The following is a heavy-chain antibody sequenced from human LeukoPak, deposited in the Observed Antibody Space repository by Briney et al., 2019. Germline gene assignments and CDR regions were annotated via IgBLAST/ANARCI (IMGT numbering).Heavy chain of an antibody. Sequence: SETLSLTCAVYRGSFSGYYWSWIRQPPGKGLDWIGEINHSGSTNYNPSLKSRVTISVDTSKNQFSLKLSSVTAADTAVYYCAIWINCSGGSCSYYFDYWGQGTLVTVSS. J-gene: IGHJ4*02. CDR1: RGSFSGYY. CDR3: AIWINCSGGSCSYYFDY. CDR2: INHSGST. V-gene: IGHV4-34*01. D-gene: IGHD2-15*01.